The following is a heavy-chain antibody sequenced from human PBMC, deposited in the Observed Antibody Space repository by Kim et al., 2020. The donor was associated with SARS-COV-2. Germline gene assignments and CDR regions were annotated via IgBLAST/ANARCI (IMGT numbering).Heavy chain of an antibody. V-gene: IGHV1-69*13. CDR3: ARAGYSSTNYYYYYGMDV. Sequence: SVKVSCKASGGTFSSYAISWVRQAPGQGLEWMGVIIPIFFPSNYSKQFQGRVTITADECTSTDYMELSSLRSEDTAVYYCARAGYSSTNYYYYYGMDVWSQGTTVTGSS. CDR2: IIPIFFPS. J-gene: IGHJ6*02. D-gene: IGHD6-13*01. CDR1: GGTFSSYA.